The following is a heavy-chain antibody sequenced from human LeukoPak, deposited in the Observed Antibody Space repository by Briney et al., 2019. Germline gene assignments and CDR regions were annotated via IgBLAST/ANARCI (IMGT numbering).Heavy chain of an antibody. V-gene: IGHV3-11*04. CDR1: GFTFSDYY. D-gene: IGHD5-24*01. CDR2: IRSSGTTI. Sequence: GGSLRLSCVASGFTFSDYYMSWIRQAPGKGLEWVSYIRSSGTTIHYADSVKGRFTISRDNAKNSLYLQMNSLRAEDTAVYYCARGGNNFAFDYWGQGTLVTVSS. CDR3: ARGGNNFAFDY. J-gene: IGHJ4*02.